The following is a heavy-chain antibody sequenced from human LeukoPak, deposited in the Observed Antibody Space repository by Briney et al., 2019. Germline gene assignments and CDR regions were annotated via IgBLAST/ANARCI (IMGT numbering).Heavy chain of an antibody. D-gene: IGHD5-24*01. CDR1: GGSFSGYY. Sequence: SETLSLTCAVYGGSFSGYYWNWIRQPPGKGLEWIGEIDHSGRTKYNPSLKSRVTISVDTSKNQFSLILSSVTAADTAVYYCARGQFQRDYWGQGTLVTVSS. CDR2: IDHSGRT. CDR3: ARGQFQRDY. J-gene: IGHJ4*02. V-gene: IGHV4-34*01.